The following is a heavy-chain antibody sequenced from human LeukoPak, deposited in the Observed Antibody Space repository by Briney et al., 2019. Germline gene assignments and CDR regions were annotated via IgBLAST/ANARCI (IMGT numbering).Heavy chain of an antibody. D-gene: IGHD3-10*01. Sequence: ASVKVSCKASGYTFTSYGISWVRQAPGQGLEWMGWMNPNSGNTGYAQKFQGRVTMTRNTSISTAYMELSSLRSEDTAVYYCARAFGITMVRGVYYYYYYMDVWGKGTTVTISS. J-gene: IGHJ6*03. V-gene: IGHV1-8*02. CDR2: MNPNSGNT. CDR1: GYTFTSYG. CDR3: ARAFGITMVRGVYYYYYYMDV.